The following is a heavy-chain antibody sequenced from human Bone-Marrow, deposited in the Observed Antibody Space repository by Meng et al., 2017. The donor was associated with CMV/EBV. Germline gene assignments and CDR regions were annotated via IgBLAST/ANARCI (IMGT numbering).Heavy chain of an antibody. V-gene: IGHV3-48*04. CDR3: ARNPIAARTDYYYYGMDV. Sequence: GESLKISCAASGFTFSSYSMNWVRQAPGKGLEWASYISSSSSTIYYADSVKGRFTISRDNAKNSLYLQMNSLRVEDTAVYYCARNPIAARTDYYYYGMDVWGQGTTVTVSS. D-gene: IGHD6-6*01. CDR1: GFTFSSYS. CDR2: ISSSSSTI. J-gene: IGHJ6*02.